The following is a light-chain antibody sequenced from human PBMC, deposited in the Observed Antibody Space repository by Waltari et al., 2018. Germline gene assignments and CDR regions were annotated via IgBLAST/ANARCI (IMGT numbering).Light chain of an antibody. CDR2: STN. Sequence: QSVVTQPPSASGTPGQRVSISCSGSSSNIGGNSVNWYQHVPGAGPRLLLYSTNQRPSGFPDRCAGSNSGTAASLAISGLQSDDEADYYCAAWDDNRRAWVFGGGTKLTVL. CDR3: AAWDDNRRAWV. J-gene: IGLJ3*02. V-gene: IGLV1-44*01. CDR1: SSNIGGNS.